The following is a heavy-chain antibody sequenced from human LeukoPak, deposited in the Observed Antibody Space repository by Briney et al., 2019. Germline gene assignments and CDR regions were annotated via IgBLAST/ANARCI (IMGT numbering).Heavy chain of an antibody. Sequence: ASVKVSCKASGYTFTGYYMHWVRQAPGQGLEWMGIINPSAGSTSYAQKFQGRVTMTRDTSTSTVYMEPSSLRSEDTAVYYCARGDYYDSSGYSHTDYWGQGTLVTVSS. V-gene: IGHV1-46*01. D-gene: IGHD3-22*01. CDR2: INPSAGST. CDR1: GYTFTGYY. J-gene: IGHJ4*02. CDR3: ARGDYYDSSGYSHTDY.